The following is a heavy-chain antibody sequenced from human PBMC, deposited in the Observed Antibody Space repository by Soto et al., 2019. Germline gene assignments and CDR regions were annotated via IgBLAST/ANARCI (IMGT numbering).Heavy chain of an antibody. D-gene: IGHD5-12*01. V-gene: IGHV1-46*01. CDR1: GDTFTSYY. CDR2: INPSGGST. Sequence: ASVKVSCKACGDTFTSYYMHWVRQAPGQGLEWMGIINPSGGSTSYAQKFQGRVTMTRDTSTSTVYMELSSLRSEDTAVYYCARDKDERDGYNFLDYWGQGTLVTVSS. CDR3: ARDKDERDGYNFLDY. J-gene: IGHJ4*02.